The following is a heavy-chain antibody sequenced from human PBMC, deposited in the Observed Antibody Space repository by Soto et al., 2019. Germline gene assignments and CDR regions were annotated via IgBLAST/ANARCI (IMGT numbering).Heavy chain of an antibody. V-gene: IGHV3-7*01. J-gene: IGHJ6*02. CDR3: ARDDRFLEWSRLGYYYGMDV. Sequence: PGGSLRLSCAASGFTFSSYWMSWVRQAPGKGLEWVANIKQDGSEKYYVDSVKGRFTISRDNAKNSLYLQMNSLRAEDTAVYYYARDDRFLEWSRLGYYYGMDVWGQGTTVTVSS. D-gene: IGHD3-3*01. CDR1: GFTFSSYW. CDR2: IKQDGSEK.